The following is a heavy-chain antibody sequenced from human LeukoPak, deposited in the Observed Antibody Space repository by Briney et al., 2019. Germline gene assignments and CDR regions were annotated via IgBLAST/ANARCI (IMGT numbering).Heavy chain of an antibody. V-gene: IGHV1-8*01. CDR1: GYTFTSYD. J-gene: IGHJ6*02. Sequence: ASVKVSCKASGYTFTSYDINWVRQATGQGLEGLGWMNPNSGNTGYAQKLQGRVTMTRNTSISTAYMELSSLRSEDTAVYYCASGYSSSSGDLDVWGQGTTVTVSS. CDR3: ASGYSSSSGDLDV. CDR2: MNPNSGNT. D-gene: IGHD6-13*01.